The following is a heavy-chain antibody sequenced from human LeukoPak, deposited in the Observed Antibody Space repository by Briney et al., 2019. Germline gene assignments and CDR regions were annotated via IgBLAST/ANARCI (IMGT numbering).Heavy chain of an antibody. J-gene: IGHJ4*02. CDR2: ISGSGGST. D-gene: IGHD3-22*01. CDR1: GFTFSSYA. V-gene: IGHV3-23*01. CDR3: AKDRALRYYYDSHYYFDY. Sequence: SGGSLRLSCAASGFTFSSYAMSWVRQAPGKGLEWVSAISGSGGSTYYADSVKGRFTISRDNSKNTLYLQMNSLRAEDTAVYYCAKDRALRYYYDSHYYFDYWGQGTLVTVSS.